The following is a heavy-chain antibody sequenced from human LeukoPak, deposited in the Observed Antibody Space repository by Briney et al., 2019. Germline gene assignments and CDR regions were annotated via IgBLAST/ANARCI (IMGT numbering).Heavy chain of an antibody. Sequence: PSETLSLTCTVSGGSISSYYWSWIRQPPGKGLEWIGYIYYSGSTNYNPSLKSRVTTSVDTSKNQFSLKLSSVTAADTAVYYCARGHSFGGWYGYDAFDIWGQGTMVTVSS. J-gene: IGHJ3*02. CDR1: GGSISSYY. CDR3: ARGHSFGGWYGYDAFDI. CDR2: IYYSGST. D-gene: IGHD6-19*01. V-gene: IGHV4-59*01.